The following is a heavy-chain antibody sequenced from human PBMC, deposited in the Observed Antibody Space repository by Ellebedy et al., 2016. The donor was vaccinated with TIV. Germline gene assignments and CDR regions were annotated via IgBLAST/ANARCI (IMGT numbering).Heavy chain of an antibody. CDR3: ARLTDRDGNYYFDY. J-gene: IGHJ4*02. Sequence: GESLKISCKGSGYTFTSYWIVWVRQMPGKGLEWLGIIYPGDSDTRYIPSFQGQVNISADKSISTAYLQWSSLKASDTAMYYCARLTDRDGNYYFDYWGQGTLVSVSS. D-gene: IGHD5-24*01. V-gene: IGHV5-51*01. CDR2: IYPGDSDT. CDR1: GYTFTSYW.